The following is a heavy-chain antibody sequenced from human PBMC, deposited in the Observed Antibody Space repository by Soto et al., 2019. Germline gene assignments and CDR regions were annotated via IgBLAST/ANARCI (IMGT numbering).Heavy chain of an antibody. CDR2: IWGDGSDK. J-gene: IGHJ5*02. CDR3: ARYYYDSSGHNWFDP. CDR1: GFTFSLYA. D-gene: IGHD3-22*01. Sequence: PVGSLRLSCAASGFTFSLYAIHWVRQAPGKGLEWVAAIWGDGSDKKYADSVKGRFTVSRDNSKNTLYLQMNSLRAEDTAVYYCARYYYDSSGHNWFDPWGQGTLVTVSS. V-gene: IGHV3-33*01.